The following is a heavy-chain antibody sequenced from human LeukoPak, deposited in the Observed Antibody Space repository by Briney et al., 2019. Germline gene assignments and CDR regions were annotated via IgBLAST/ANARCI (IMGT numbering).Heavy chain of an antibody. J-gene: IGHJ4*02. CDR2: IIPILGIA. Sequence: ASVKVSCKASVGTFSSYTISWVRQAPGQGLEWMGRIIPILGIANYAQKFQGRVTITADKSTSTAYMELSSLRSEDTALYYCARAYYCSGSYYVDYWGQGTLVTVSS. CDR3: ARAYYCSGSYYVDY. D-gene: IGHD3-10*01. V-gene: IGHV1-69*02. CDR1: VGTFSSYT.